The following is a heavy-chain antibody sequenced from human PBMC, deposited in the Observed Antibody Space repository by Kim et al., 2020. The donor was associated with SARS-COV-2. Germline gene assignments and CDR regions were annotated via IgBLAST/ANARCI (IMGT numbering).Heavy chain of an antibody. D-gene: IGHD3-22*01. V-gene: IGHV3-15*01. Sequence: GGSLRRSCAASGFTFSNAWMSWVRQAPGKGLEWVGRIKSKTDGGTTDYAAPVKGRFTISRDDSKNTLYLQMNSLKTEDTAVYYCTTLYYDSSGYFYWGQGTLVTVSS. CDR1: GFTFSNAW. CDR3: TTLYYDSSGYFY. J-gene: IGHJ4*02. CDR2: IKSKTDGGTT.